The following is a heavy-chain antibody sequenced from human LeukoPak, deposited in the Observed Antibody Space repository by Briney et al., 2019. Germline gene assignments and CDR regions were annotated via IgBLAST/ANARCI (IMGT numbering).Heavy chain of an antibody. CDR2: IYYSGST. D-gene: IGHD1-26*01. V-gene: IGHV4-39*07. CDR3: AREDGGSYPFDY. Sequence: SETLSLTCTVSGGSISSSSYYWGWIRQPPGKGLEWIGSIYYSGSTYYNPSLKSRVTISVDTSKNQFSLKLSSVTAADTAVYYCAREDGGSYPFDYWGQGTLVTVSP. CDR1: GGSISSSSYY. J-gene: IGHJ4*02.